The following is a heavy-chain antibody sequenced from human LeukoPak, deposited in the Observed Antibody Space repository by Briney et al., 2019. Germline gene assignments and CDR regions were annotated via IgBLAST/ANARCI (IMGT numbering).Heavy chain of an antibody. V-gene: IGHV3-23*01. CDR1: GFTFSTYA. CDR3: AKADRGWGVITKD. D-gene: IGHD3-10*01. Sequence: GGSLRLSCAASGFTFSTYAMSWARQAPGKGLEWVSAIGGSGDFTYYAEYVRGRFTISRDNSKKTLYLQMNSLRAEDTAVYYCAKADRGWGVITKDWGQGTLVTVSS. J-gene: IGHJ4*02. CDR2: IGGSGDFT.